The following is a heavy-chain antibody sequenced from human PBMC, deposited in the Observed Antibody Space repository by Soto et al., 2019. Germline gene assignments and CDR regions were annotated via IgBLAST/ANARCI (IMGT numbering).Heavy chain of an antibody. Sequence: SETLSLTCTVSGGSISSSSYYWGWICQPPGKGLEWIGSIYYSGSTYYNPSLKNRVTKSVDTSKNKFTLKLSTETAADTAVYYCARVHRSRIEYYDILTGYYYFDYWGQGTLVTVSS. CDR3: ARVHRSRIEYYDILTGYYYFDY. CDR2: IYYSGST. D-gene: IGHD3-9*01. V-gene: IGHV4-39*06. CDR1: GGSISSSSYY. J-gene: IGHJ4*02.